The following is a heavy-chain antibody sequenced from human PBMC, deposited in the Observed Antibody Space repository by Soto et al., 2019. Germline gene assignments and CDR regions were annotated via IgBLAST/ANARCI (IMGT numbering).Heavy chain of an antibody. V-gene: IGHV4-59*08. CDR1: GGSISSYY. D-gene: IGHD2-2*01. CDR2: IYYSGST. Sequence: SETLSLTCTVSGGSISSYYWSWIRQPPGKGLEWIGYIYYSGSTNYNPSLKSRVTISVDTSKNQFSLKLSSVTAADTAVYYCARRYASSFDYRGPGTLVTRSS. J-gene: IGHJ4*02. CDR3: ARRYASSFDY.